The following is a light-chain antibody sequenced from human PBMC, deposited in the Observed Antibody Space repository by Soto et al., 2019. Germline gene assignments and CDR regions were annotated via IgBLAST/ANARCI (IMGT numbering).Light chain of an antibody. CDR3: QQYHDWPPLT. V-gene: IGKV3D-15*01. CDR2: DAT. Sequence: DIVMTQSPATLSESPGERVTLSCRASQSVSSNLAWYQQKPGQPPRLLIYDATSRATGIPSRFSGSGSGTEFTLTITSLQSEEFAVYFCQQYHDWPPLTFGGGTKVEIK. CDR1: QSVSSN. J-gene: IGKJ4*01.